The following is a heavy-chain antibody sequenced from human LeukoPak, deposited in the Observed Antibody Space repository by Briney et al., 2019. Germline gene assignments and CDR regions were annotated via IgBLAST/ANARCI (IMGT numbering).Heavy chain of an antibody. D-gene: IGHD2-8*01. J-gene: IGHJ4*02. CDR1: GYTFTSYY. CDR2: ISTYNGNT. CDR3: ARGGYCTDAVCYGTKYYFDY. Sequence: ASVKVSCKASGYTFTSYYMHWVRQAPGQGLEWMGWISTYNGNTNYAQKIQGRVTMTTDTSTSTAYMELRSLRSDDTAIYYCARGGYCTDAVCYGTKYYFDYWGQGTLVTVSS. V-gene: IGHV1-18*04.